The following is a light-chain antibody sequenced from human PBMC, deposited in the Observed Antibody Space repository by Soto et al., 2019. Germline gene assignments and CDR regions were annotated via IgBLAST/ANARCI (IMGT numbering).Light chain of an antibody. CDR1: SSNIGAGYD. J-gene: IGLJ1*01. CDR3: QSYDSSLSAPL. V-gene: IGLV1-40*01. CDR2: GNS. Sequence: QSVVTQPPSVSGAPGQRVTISCTGSSSNIGAGYDVHWYQQLPGTAPKVLIYGNSNRPSGVPDRFSGSKSGTSASLAITGLQAEDEADYYCQSYDSSLSAPLFGTGTKLTVL.